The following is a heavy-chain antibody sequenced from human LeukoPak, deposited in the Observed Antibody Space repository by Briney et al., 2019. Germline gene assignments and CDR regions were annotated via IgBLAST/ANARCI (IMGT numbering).Heavy chain of an antibody. CDR3: ASRGDGYNYQFDY. J-gene: IGHJ4*02. Sequence: PGESLMISCKGSGYSFTSYWIGWVRQMPGKGLEWMGISYPGDSDTRYSPSFQGQVTISADKSISTAYLQWSSLKASDTAMYYCASRGDGYNYQFDYWCQGTLVTVSS. D-gene: IGHD5-24*01. CDR1: GYSFTSYW. CDR2: SYPGDSDT. V-gene: IGHV5-51*01.